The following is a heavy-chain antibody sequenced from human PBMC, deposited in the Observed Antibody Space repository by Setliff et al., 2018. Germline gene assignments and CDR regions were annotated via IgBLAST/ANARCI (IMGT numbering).Heavy chain of an antibody. V-gene: IGHV4-59*01. D-gene: IGHD1-26*01. CDR2: IYYSGST. Sequence: PSETLSLTCTVSGGSISSYYWSWIRQPPGKGLECIGYIYYSGSTNYNPSLKSRVTISLDTSKNQFSLKLSSVTAADTAVYYCARKGISALSGAFDMWGQGTMVTVSS. CDR3: ARKGISALSGAFDM. J-gene: IGHJ3*02. CDR1: GGSISSYY.